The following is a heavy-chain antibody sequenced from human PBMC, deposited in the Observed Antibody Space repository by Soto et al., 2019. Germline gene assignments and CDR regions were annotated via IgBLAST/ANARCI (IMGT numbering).Heavy chain of an antibody. CDR1: GFTFTSYP. CDR3: ARVLGDYFDY. CDR2: ISSGSSTI. J-gene: IGHJ4*02. D-gene: IGHD3-3*01. V-gene: IGHV3-48*01. Sequence: GGSLRLSCAASGFTFTSYPMNWVRQAPGKGLEWLSYISSGSSTIYYADSVRGRFTISRDNAKNSLYLQLNSLRAEDTAVYYCARVLGDYFDYWGQGTRVTVSS.